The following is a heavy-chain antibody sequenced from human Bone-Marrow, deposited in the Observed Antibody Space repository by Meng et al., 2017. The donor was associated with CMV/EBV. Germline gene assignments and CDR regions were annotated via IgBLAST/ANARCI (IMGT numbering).Heavy chain of an antibody. CDR2: INHRGST. Sequence: SETLSLTCAVYGGSFSGYDWTWIRQSPGKGLEWIGEINHRGSTNYNPSLKSRLTISLDTSKNQFSLKLKSVTAADTAVYYCVSENNLGVPIPLFDYWGQGRMVTVSS. D-gene: IGHD3-3*01. CDR3: VSENNLGVPIPLFDY. V-gene: IGHV4-34*01. J-gene: IGHJ4*02. CDR1: GGSFSGYD.